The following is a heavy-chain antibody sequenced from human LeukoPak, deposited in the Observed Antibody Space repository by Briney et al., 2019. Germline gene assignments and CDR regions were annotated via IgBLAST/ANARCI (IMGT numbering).Heavy chain of an antibody. CDR3: AKDITIFGVVTTA. CDR2: ISGGGGST. J-gene: IGHJ5*02. Sequence: PGGSLRLSCAASGFTFSSYAMSWVRQAPGKGLEWVSAISGGGGSTYYADSVKGRFTISRDNSKNTLYLQMNSLRAEDTAVYYCAKDITIFGVVTTAWGQGTLVTVSS. CDR1: GFTFSSYA. V-gene: IGHV3-23*01. D-gene: IGHD3-3*01.